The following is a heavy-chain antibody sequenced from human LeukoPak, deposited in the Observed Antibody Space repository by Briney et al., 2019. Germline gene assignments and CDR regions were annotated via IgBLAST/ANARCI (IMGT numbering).Heavy chain of an antibody. J-gene: IGHJ6*02. D-gene: IGHD3-10*01. Sequence: GGSLRLSCAASGFTVSSNYMSWVRQAPGKGLEWVSSITWNTFRIGYAASVKGRFTISRDNAKNSLYLQMSSLRAEDTALYYCAKDRSVWVADTQYYGMDVWGQGTTVTVSS. CDR1: GFTVSSNY. V-gene: IGHV3-9*01. CDR2: ITWNTFRI. CDR3: AKDRSVWVADTQYYGMDV.